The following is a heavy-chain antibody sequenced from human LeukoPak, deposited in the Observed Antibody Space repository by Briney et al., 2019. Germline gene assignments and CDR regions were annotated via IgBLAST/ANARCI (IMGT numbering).Heavy chain of an antibody. J-gene: IGHJ5*02. D-gene: IGHD1-1*01. CDR2: ITERGST. V-gene: IGHV4-34*01. CDR1: GGSSSGHY. CDR3: ARGPITEDGTFHSPNA. Sequence: SETLSLTCAVSGGSSSGHYWSWIRQSPGKGLEWIGEITERGSTNYNPSLKSRVTISRDTSKNHFSLKVSSVTAGDTAVYYCARGPITEDGTFHSPNAWGQGTLVTVSS.